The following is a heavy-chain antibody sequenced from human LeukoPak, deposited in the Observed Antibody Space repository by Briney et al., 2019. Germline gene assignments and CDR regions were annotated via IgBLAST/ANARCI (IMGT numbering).Heavy chain of an antibody. D-gene: IGHD3-10*01. CDR2: ISSSSSTT. J-gene: IGHJ4*02. CDR1: GFTFSSYS. V-gene: IGHV3-48*04. CDR3: AREEARGALVPFDY. Sequence: GGSLRLSCAASGFTFSSYSMNWVRQAPGKGLEWVSYISSSSSTTYYADSVKGRFTISRDSAKNSLSLQMNSLRAEDTAVYYCAREEARGALVPFDYWGQGTLVTVSS.